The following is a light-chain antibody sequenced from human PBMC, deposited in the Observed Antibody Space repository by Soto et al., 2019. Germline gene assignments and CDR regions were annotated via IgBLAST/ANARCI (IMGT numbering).Light chain of an antibody. CDR2: EVN. CDR1: SSDDGGYKY. J-gene: IGLJ1*01. CDR3: SSYAGINNLGV. V-gene: IGLV2-8*01. Sequence: QSALTQPPSASGSPGQSVSISCTGTSSDDGGYKYVSWYQQHPGKAPKLMIFEVNKRPSGVPDRFSGSKSGNMASLTVSGLQAEDEADYYCSSYAGINNLGVFGTGTKLTVL.